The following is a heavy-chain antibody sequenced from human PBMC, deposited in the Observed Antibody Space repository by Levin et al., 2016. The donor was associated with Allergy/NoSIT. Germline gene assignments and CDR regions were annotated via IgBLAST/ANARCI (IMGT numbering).Heavy chain of an antibody. CDR3: ARIGGYSGYDSPYYFDY. J-gene: IGHJ4*02. CDR2: ISYDGSNK. D-gene: IGHD5-12*01. V-gene: IGHV3-30*04. Sequence: WIRQPPGKGLEWVAVISYDGSNKYYADSVKGRFTISRDNSKNTLYLQMNSLRAEDTAVYYCARIGGYSGYDSPYYFDYWGQGTLVTVSS.